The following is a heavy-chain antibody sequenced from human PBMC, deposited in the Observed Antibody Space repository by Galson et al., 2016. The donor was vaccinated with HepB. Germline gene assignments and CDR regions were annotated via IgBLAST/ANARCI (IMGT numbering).Heavy chain of an antibody. CDR3: ARDPYYYDSRGYTTGFDV. J-gene: IGHJ3*01. CDR2: IYSDGST. Sequence: SLRLSCAASGFIVNNNYMNWVRQAPGKGLEWVSVIYSDGSTYYADPVKGRFTISGDNSKNMLYLQMNTLRAEDTAVYYCARDPYYYDSRGYTTGFDVWGQGTMVTVSS. CDR1: GFIVNNNY. D-gene: IGHD3-22*01. V-gene: IGHV3-53*01.